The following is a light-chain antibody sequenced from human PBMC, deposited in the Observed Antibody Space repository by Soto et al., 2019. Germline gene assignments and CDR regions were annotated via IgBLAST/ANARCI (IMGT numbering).Light chain of an antibody. CDR2: LNSDGRH. J-gene: IGLJ2*01. Sequence: QLVLTQSPSASASLGASVKLTCTLSSGHTSYAIAWHQQQPEKGPRYLMKLNSDGRHIKGDGIPDRFSGSSSGAERYLTISSLQSEDEADYYCQTWDTGIRVFGGGTKLTVL. CDR1: SGHTSYA. CDR3: QTWDTGIRV. V-gene: IGLV4-69*01.